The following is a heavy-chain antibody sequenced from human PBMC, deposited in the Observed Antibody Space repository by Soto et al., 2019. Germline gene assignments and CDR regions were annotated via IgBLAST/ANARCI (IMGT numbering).Heavy chain of an antibody. CDR2: ISGSGGST. CDR1: GFTFSSYA. D-gene: IGHD3-3*01. J-gene: IGHJ3*02. V-gene: IGHV3-23*01. Sequence: GGSLRLSCAASGFTFSSYAMSWVRQAPGKGLEWVSAISGSGGSTYYADSVKGRFTISRDNSKNTLYLQMNSLRAEDTAVYYCAKGRDYDFWSHPAFDIWGQGTTVTVSS. CDR3: AKGRDYDFWSHPAFDI.